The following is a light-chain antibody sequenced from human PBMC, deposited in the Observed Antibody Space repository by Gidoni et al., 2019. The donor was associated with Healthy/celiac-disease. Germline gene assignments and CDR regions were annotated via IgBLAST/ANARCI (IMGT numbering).Light chain of an antibody. CDR3: QQRSNWPALT. CDR2: DAS. V-gene: IGKV3-11*01. CDR1: QSVSSN. J-gene: IGKJ4*01. Sequence: EIVLTQSPATLSLSPGERATLSCRASQSVSSNLAWYQQKPGQAPRLLIYDASNRATGIPARFSGSGSGTDFTLTISSLEPEDFAVYYCQQRSNWPALTFXGXTKVEIK.